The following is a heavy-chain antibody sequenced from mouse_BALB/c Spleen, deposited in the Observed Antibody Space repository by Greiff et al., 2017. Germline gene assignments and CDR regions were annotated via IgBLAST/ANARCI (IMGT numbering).Heavy chain of an antibody. CDR1: GYTFTSYV. CDR3: ARQLGLRLYAMDY. J-gene: IGHJ4*01. CDR2: INPYNDGT. D-gene: IGHD3-1*01. V-gene: IGHV1-14*01. Sequence: EVQLQQSGPELVKPGASVKMSCKASGYTFTSYVMHWVKQKPGQGLEWIGYINPYNDGTKYNEKFKGKATLTSDKSSSTAYMELSSLTSEDSAVYDCARQLGLRLYAMDYWGQGTSVTVSS.